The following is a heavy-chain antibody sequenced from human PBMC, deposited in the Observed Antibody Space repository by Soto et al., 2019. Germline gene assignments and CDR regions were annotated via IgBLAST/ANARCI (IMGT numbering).Heavy chain of an antibody. J-gene: IGHJ4*02. CDR3: AKNPGYYYDSTGYHFDY. Sequence: PGGSLRLSCAASGVTFDDYAMHWVRQAPGKGLEWISGISWNSGSIGYADSVKGRFTISRDNAKNSLYLQMNSLRAEDTAVYYCAKNPGYYYDSTGYHFDYWGQGTLVTVSS. D-gene: IGHD3-22*01. V-gene: IGHV3-9*01. CDR1: GVTFDDYA. CDR2: ISWNSGSI.